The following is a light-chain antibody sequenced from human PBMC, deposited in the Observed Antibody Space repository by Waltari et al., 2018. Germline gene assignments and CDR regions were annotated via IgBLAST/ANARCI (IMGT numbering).Light chain of an antibody. Sequence: EIVLTQTPGTLSLSPGERATLSCRASQTFSSSYLAWYQQKPGQAPRLLIYGASTRAAGCPVRFSGSGSATDFTLTIIRLEPEDFAVYYCQHYCTSAPLTFGGGTKVEIK. J-gene: IGKJ4*01. CDR1: QTFSSSY. CDR3: QHYCTSAPLT. V-gene: IGKV3-20*01. CDR2: GAS.